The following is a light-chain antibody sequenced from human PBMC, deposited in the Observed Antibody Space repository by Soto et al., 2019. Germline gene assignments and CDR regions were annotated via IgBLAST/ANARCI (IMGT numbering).Light chain of an antibody. CDR3: SSYTTSSYVV. CDR1: SSDIGGHNF. CDR2: EVS. J-gene: IGLJ2*01. Sequence: QSALTQPAAVSGSPGQPITISCTGTSSDIGGHNFVSWYQHHPGKAPKLLIYEVSYRASGVSNRFTGSKSANTASLTISGLQAEDEADYSCSSYTTSSYVVFGGGTQLTVL. V-gene: IGLV2-14*01.